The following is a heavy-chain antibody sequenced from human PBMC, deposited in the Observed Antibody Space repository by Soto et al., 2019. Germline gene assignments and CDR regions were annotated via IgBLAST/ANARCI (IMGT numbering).Heavy chain of an antibody. J-gene: IGHJ4*02. CDR3: PHSGPPCCGGDCDSGVSPLGY. CDR2: IYWDDDK. D-gene: IGHD2-21*02. Sequence: ASGPTLVNPTQTLTLTCSFSGFSLTTSGVGVDWIRQPPGKALEWLALIYWDDDKRYSPSLXXRLTITKDTSKNQVVLTMTNMDPVXKATYYCPHSGPPCCGGDCDSGVSPLGYWGPGAVVTVAS. V-gene: IGHV2-5*02. CDR1: GFSLTTSGVG.